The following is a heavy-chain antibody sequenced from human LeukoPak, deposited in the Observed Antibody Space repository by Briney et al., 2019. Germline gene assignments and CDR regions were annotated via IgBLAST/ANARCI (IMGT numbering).Heavy chain of an antibody. D-gene: IGHD3-3*01. CDR3: ARGRLQLRFLEWLHNWFDP. CDR1: GGSFSGYY. J-gene: IGHJ5*02. Sequence: SETLSLTCAVYGGSFSGYYWSWIRQPPGKGLEWIGEINHSGSTNYNPSLKSRVTISVDTSKNQFSLKLSSVTAADTAVYHCARGRLQLRFLEWLHNWFDPWGQGTLVTVSS. V-gene: IGHV4-34*01. CDR2: INHSGST.